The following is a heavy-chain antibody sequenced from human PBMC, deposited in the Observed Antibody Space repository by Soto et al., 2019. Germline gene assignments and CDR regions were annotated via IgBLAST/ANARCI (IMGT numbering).Heavy chain of an antibody. CDR2: ISSSGSTI. D-gene: IGHD6-6*01. J-gene: IGHJ3*02. CDR3: ASHRPYSSSFAFDI. CDR1: GFTFSSYE. Sequence: GESLKISCAASGFTFSSYEMNWVRQAPGKGLEWVSYISSSGSTIYYADSVKGRFTISRDNAKNSLYLQMNSLRAEDTAVYYCASHRPYSSSFAFDIWGQGTMVTVSS. V-gene: IGHV3-48*03.